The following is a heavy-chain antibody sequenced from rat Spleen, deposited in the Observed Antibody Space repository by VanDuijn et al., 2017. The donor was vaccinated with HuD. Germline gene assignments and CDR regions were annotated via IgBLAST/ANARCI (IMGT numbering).Heavy chain of an antibody. CDR2: ISYDGSST. J-gene: IGHJ2*01. CDR3: VRHGYTRYYFDY. V-gene: IGHV5-29*01. D-gene: IGHD1-9*01. CDR1: GFTFSNYG. Sequence: EVQLVESGGGLVQPGRSLKLSCAASGFTFSNYGMAWVRQAPTKGLEWVATISYDGSSTYYRDSVKGRFTISRENAKSTLYLQMDSLRSEDTATYYCVRHGYTRYYFDYWGQGVMVTVSS.